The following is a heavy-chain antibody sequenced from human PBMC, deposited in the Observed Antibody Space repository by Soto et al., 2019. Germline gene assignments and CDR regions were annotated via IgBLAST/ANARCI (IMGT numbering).Heavy chain of an antibody. CDR1: GFTFSNYW. D-gene: IGHD3-16*01. J-gene: IGHJ4*02. CDR3: TRDPYFGAIDS. V-gene: IGHV3-7*01. CDR2: INQDGSEE. Sequence: GGSLRLSCAASGFTFSNYWMNWVRQAPPGKGLEWVANINQDGSEEYYVDSVKGRFTISRDNAKNSLYLQMNGLRAEDTAVYYCTRDPYFGAIDSWGQGTLVTVSS.